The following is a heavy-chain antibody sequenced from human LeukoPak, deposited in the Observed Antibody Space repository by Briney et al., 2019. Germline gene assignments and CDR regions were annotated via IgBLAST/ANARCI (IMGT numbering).Heavy chain of an antibody. CDR1: GFIFSRYA. Sequence: GGSLRLSCAASGFIFSRYAMGWVRQPPGKGLEWVSTVSGSGGITYYADSVKGRFTISRDSSKNTLYLQMNSLRAEDTAVYFCARALTGGYAFDAFDIWGQGTMVTVSS. J-gene: IGHJ3*02. V-gene: IGHV3-23*01. D-gene: IGHD5-12*01. CDR3: ARALTGGYAFDAFDI. CDR2: VSGSGGIT.